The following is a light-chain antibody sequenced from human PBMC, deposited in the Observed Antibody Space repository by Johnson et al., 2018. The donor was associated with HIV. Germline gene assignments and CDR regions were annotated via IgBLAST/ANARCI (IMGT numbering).Light chain of an antibody. V-gene: IGLV1-51*01. CDR3: GTWDSSLSAV. Sequence: QLVLTQPPSVSAAPGQKVTISCSGSSSNIGNNYVSWYQQLPGTAPKLLIYDNNKRPSGIPDRFSGSKSGTSATLGITGLQTGGEADYYCGTWDSSLSAVFGTWTKVTVL. J-gene: IGLJ1*01. CDR1: SSNIGNNY. CDR2: DNN.